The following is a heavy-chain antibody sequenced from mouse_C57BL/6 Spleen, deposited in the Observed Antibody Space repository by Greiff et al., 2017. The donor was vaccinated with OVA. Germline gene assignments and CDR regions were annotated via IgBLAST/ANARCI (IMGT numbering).Heavy chain of an antibody. CDR1: GYTFTSYW. V-gene: IGHV1-53*01. CDR3: ARGGDYYGSRDYYAMDY. D-gene: IGHD1-1*01. J-gene: IGHJ4*01. Sequence: QVQLQQPGTELVKPGASVKLSCKASGYTFTSYWMHWVKQRPGQGLEWIGNINPSNGGTNYNEKFKSKATLTVDQSSSTAYSQLSRLTSEDSAVYYCARGGDYYGSRDYYAMDYWGQGTSVTVSS. CDR2: INPSNGGT.